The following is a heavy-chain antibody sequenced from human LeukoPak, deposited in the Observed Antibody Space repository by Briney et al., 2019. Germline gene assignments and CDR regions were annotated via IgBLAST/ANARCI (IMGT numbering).Heavy chain of an antibody. CDR1: GFTFSSYA. CDR3: ARDPGEYSGYDYGY. Sequence: PGGSLRLSCAASGFTFSSYAMSWVRQAPGKGLEWVSAISGSGGSTYYADSVKGRFTVSRDNSKNTLYLQMNSLRAEDTAVYYCARDPGEYSGYDYGYWGQGTLVSVSS. CDR2: ISGSGGST. D-gene: IGHD5-12*01. J-gene: IGHJ4*02. V-gene: IGHV3-23*01.